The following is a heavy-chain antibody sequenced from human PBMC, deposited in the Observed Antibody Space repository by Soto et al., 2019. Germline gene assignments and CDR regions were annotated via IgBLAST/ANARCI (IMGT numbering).Heavy chain of an antibody. CDR1: GFTFSSYA. CDR2: ISGSGGST. V-gene: IGHV3-23*01. CDR3: AKAYSSSWYPYPQD. Sequence: EVQLLESGGGLVQPGGSLRLSCAASGFTFSSYAMSWVRQAPGKGLEWVSAISGSGGSTYYADSVKGRFTISRDNSKNTLYLQMNSLRAEDTAVYDCAKAYSSSWYPYPQDWGQGTLFTVSS. D-gene: IGHD6-13*01. J-gene: IGHJ4*02.